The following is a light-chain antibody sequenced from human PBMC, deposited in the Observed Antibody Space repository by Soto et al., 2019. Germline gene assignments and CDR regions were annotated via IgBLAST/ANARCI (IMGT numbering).Light chain of an antibody. CDR1: ESVNTN. V-gene: IGKV3-15*01. J-gene: IGKJ1*01. CDR3: QQYNNWPPA. Sequence: TVMTQSPAILSASPGERVTLSCRASESVNTNLAWYHQKPGQGPRLLVYGASTRATGIPARFSGSGSGTEFALTISSLQSEDFAVYHCQQYNNWPPAFGQGKKVEMK. CDR2: GAS.